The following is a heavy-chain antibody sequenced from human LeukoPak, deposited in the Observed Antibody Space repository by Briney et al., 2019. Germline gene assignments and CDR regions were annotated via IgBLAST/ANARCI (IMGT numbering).Heavy chain of an antibody. CDR2: INWNGGST. V-gene: IGHV3-20*04. D-gene: IGHD1-26*01. Sequence: GGSLRLSCAASGFTFDDYGINWVRQAPGKGLEWVSGINWNGGSTGYADSVKGRFTISRDNAKNSLYLQMNSLRAEDTAVYFCARATWDPNYYYYMDVWGKGTTVTISS. CDR3: ARATWDPNYYYYMDV. J-gene: IGHJ6*03. CDR1: GFTFDDYG.